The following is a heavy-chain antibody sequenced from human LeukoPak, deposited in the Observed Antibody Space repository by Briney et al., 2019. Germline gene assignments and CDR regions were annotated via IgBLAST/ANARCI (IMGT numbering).Heavy chain of an antibody. CDR1: GFTFSSYA. D-gene: IGHD7-27*01. V-gene: IGHV3-64*01. CDR3: ARGYGPEHWDWYYFDY. Sequence: RSGGSLRLSCAASGFTFSSYAMHWVRQAPGKGLEYVSAISSNGGSTYYANSVKGRFTISRDNSKNTLYLQMGSLRAEDMAVYYCARGYGPEHWDWYYFDYWGQGTLVTVSS. J-gene: IGHJ4*02. CDR2: ISSNGGST.